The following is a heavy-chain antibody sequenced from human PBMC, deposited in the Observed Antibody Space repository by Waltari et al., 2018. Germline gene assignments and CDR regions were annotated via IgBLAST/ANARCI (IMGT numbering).Heavy chain of an antibody. D-gene: IGHD3-22*01. J-gene: IGHJ4*02. Sequence: EVQLVQSGAEVKKPGESLKISCKGSGYSFTSYWIGWVRQMPGKGLEWMGIIYPGDSDNRYSPSFQGQVTIAADKSISTAYLQWSSLKASDTAMYYCARQVGNYYDSSGYYDDYWGQGTLVTVSS. CDR2: IYPGDSDN. CDR3: ARQVGNYYDSSGYYDDY. V-gene: IGHV5-51*01. CDR1: GYSFTSYW.